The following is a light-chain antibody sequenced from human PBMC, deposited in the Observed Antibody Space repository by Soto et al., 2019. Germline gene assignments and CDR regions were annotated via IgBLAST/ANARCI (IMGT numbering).Light chain of an antibody. CDR1: SSNIGAGFD. CDR3: QSYDSSLSGPYV. Sequence: QSVLTQPPSVSGAPGQRVTSSCTGSSSNIGAGFDVHWYQQLPGTAPQLLIFGTRNRPSGVPDRFSGSKSGTSASLAITGLQAEDEAHYYCQSYDSSLSGPYVFGTGTKVTVL. CDR2: GTR. J-gene: IGLJ1*01. V-gene: IGLV1-40*01.